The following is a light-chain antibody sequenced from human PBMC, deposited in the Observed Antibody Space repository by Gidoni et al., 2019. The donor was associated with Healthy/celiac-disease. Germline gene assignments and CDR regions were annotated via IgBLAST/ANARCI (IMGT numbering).Light chain of an antibody. CDR2: CAS. Sequence: DIVLTQSPGTLSLSPGERATLSCRASQRVSSSYLAWYQQKPGQAPRLLIYCASSRATGIPDRCSGSGSGTEFTLTISRLEPEDLEVYDWQQYGSSFGPGTKVEIK. V-gene: IGKV3-20*01. J-gene: IGKJ3*01. CDR1: QRVSSSY. CDR3: QQYGSS.